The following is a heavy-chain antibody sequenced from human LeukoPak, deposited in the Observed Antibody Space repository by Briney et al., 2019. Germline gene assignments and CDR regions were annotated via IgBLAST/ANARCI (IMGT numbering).Heavy chain of an antibody. CDR3: ARDYRLLWFGELFRTFDY. CDR1: GDSISSSSYY. V-gene: IGHV4-39*07. J-gene: IGHJ4*02. D-gene: IGHD3-10*01. CDR2: ISYSGNT. Sequence: PSETLSLTCSVSGDSISSSSYYWGWIRQPPGKGLEWIGSISYSGNTYYNPSLKSRVTISVDTSKNQFSLKLSSVTAADTAVYYCARDYRLLWFGELFRTFDYWGQGTLVTVSS.